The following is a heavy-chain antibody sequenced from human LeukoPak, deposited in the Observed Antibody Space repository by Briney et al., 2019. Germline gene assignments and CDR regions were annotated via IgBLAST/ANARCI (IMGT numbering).Heavy chain of an antibody. J-gene: IGHJ4*02. CDR3: AKDMATMVRGVPSYFDY. Sequence: GGSLRLSCAASGFTFSSYSMNWVRQAPGKGLEWVSSISSSSSYIYYADSVKGRFTISRDNAKNSLYLQMNSLRTEDTALYYCAKDMATMVRGVPSYFDYWGQGTLVTVSS. V-gene: IGHV3-21*04. CDR1: GFTFSSYS. D-gene: IGHD3-10*01. CDR2: ISSSSSYI.